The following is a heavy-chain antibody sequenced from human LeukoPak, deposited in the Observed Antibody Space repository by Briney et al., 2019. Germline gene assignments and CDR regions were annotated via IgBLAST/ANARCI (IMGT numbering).Heavy chain of an antibody. CDR2: IYWNDDK. D-gene: IGHD3-10*01. CDR3: AHSRVGSAYYYGSGKAGNFDP. V-gene: IGHV2-5*01. CDR1: GFSLSTSGVG. Sequence: SGPTLVNPTQTLTLTCTFSGFSLSTSGVGVGWIRQPPGKALEWLSLIYWNDDKRYSPSLKSRLTITKDTSKNQVVLTMTNMDPVDTATYYCAHSRVGSAYYYGSGKAGNFDPWGQGTLVTVSS. J-gene: IGHJ5*02.